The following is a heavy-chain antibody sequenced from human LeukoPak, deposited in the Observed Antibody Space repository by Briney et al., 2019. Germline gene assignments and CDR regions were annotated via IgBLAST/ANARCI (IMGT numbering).Heavy chain of an antibody. V-gene: IGHV3-74*01. CDR1: GFTFSSYE. Sequence: GGSLRLSCAASGFTFSSYEMNWVRQAPGKGLVWVSRINSDGSSTSYADSVKGRFTISRDNAKNSLYLQMNSLRAEDTAVYYCARDRGVRGVIMSNWFDPWGQGTLVTVSS. D-gene: IGHD3-10*01. CDR3: ARDRGVRGVIMSNWFDP. J-gene: IGHJ5*02. CDR2: INSDGSST.